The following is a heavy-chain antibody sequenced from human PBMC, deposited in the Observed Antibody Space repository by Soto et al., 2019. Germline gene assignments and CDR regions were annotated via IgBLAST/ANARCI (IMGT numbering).Heavy chain of an antibody. D-gene: IGHD3-3*01. CDR2: IYYSGST. J-gene: IGHJ6*03. V-gene: IGHV4-39*01. Sequence: SETLSLTCTVSGGSISSSSYYWGWIRQPPGKGLEWIGSIYYSGSTYYNPSLKSRVTISVDTSKNQFSLKLSSVTAADTAVYYCASSRIWSGSYYYYYYMDVWGKGTTVTVSS. CDR1: GGSISSSSYY. CDR3: ASSRIWSGSYYYYYYMDV.